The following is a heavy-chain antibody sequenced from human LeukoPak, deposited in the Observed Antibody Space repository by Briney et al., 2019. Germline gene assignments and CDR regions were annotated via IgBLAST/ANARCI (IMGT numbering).Heavy chain of an antibody. D-gene: IGHD1-26*01. J-gene: IGHJ4*02. CDR1: GFTFSSYG. V-gene: IGHV3-21*01. CDR2: ISSSSSYI. Sequence: GGSLRLSCAASGFTFSSYGMHWVRQAPGKGLEWVSSISSSSSYIYYADSVKGRFTISRDNAKNSLYLQMNSLRAEDTAVYYCARASKWELRSFDYWGQGTLVTVSS. CDR3: ARASKWELRSFDY.